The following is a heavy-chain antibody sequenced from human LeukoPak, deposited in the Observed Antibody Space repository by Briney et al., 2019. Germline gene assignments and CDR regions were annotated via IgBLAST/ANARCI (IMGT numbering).Heavy chain of an antibody. D-gene: IGHD6-13*01. CDR3: ARALSYMQQLAEYFQH. V-gene: IGHV1-2*02. Sequence: ASVKVSCKASGYTFTGYYMHWVRQAPGQGLEWMGWINPNSGGTNYAQKFQGRVTMTRDTSISTAYMELSRLRSDDTAVYYWARALSYMQQLAEYFQHWGQGTLVTVSS. CDR2: INPNSGGT. CDR1: GYTFTGYY. J-gene: IGHJ1*01.